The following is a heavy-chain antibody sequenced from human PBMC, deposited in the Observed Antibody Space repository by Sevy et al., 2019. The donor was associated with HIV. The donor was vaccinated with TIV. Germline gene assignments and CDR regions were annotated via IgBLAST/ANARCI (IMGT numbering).Heavy chain of an antibody. J-gene: IGHJ5*02. CDR2: INPNSGGT. D-gene: IGHD4-17*01. CDR1: GYTFTGYY. Sequence: ASVKVSCKASGYTFTGYYMHWVRQAPGQGLEWMGWINPNSGGTNYAQKFQGRVTMTRDTSISTAYMELSRLRSDDTAVYYCARDRSGSMTTVTPPFDPWGQGTLVTVSS. V-gene: IGHV1-2*02. CDR3: ARDRSGSMTTVTPPFDP.